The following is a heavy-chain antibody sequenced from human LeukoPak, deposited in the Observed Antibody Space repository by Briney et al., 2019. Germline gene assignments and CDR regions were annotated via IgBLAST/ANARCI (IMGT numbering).Heavy chain of an antibody. CDR2: IKQDGSEK. J-gene: IGHJ4*02. V-gene: IGHV3-7*01. CDR1: GFTFSSYW. D-gene: IGHD6-19*01. Sequence: GGSLRLSCAASGFTFSSYWMSWVRQAPGKGLEWVANIKQDGSEKYYVDSVKGRFTISRDNAKNSLYLQMNTLRAEDTAVYYCARREYSSGWYYYFDYWGQGTQVTVSS. CDR3: ARREYSSGWYYYFDY.